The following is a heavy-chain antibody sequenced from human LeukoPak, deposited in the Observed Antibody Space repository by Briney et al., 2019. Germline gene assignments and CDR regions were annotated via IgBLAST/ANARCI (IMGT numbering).Heavy chain of an antibody. V-gene: IGHV4-61*02. Sequence: NPSETLSLTCTVSGGSISSGSYYWSWIRQPAGKGLEWIGRIYTSGSTNYNPSLKSRVTISVDTSKNQFSPKLSSVTAADTAVYYCARGGNWFDPWGQGTLVTVSS. CDR3: ARGGNWFDP. CDR2: IYTSGST. D-gene: IGHD2-15*01. J-gene: IGHJ5*02. CDR1: GGSISSGSYY.